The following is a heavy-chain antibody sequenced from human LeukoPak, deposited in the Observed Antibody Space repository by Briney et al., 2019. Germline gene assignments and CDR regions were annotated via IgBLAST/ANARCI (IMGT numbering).Heavy chain of an antibody. Sequence: SETLTLTCTVSGGSISSYYWSWIRQPPGKGLECIGYIHYSGSTNYNPSLKSRVTISVDTSKNQFSLKLKSVTAADTAVYYCARGGYYGWGNDFRFDPWGQGTLVTVSS. CDR2: IHYSGST. CDR3: ARGGYYGWGNDFRFDP. V-gene: IGHV4-59*01. J-gene: IGHJ5*02. CDR1: GGSISSYY. D-gene: IGHD3-10*01.